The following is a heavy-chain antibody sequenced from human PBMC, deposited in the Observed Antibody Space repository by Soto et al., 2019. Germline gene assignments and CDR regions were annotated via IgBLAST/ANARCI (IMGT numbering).Heavy chain of an antibody. Sequence: QVQLVQAGAEVQKPGASVKVSCKTSGYTFTRSGMNWVRQTPGQGLEWMGWISVYNGNTKYAQSLQGRLTMTTDNSPSTAYMELRIMKYDVTAIYYCAREVYTDIVTISDNWGQGTQVTVSS. D-gene: IGHD5-18*01. V-gene: IGHV1-18*01. CDR1: GYTFTRSG. CDR2: ISVYNGNT. J-gene: IGHJ4*02. CDR3: AREVYTDIVTISDN.